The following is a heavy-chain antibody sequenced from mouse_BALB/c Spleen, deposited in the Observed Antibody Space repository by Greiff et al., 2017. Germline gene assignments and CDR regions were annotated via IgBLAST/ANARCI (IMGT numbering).Heavy chain of an antibody. V-gene: IGHV1S81*02. CDR1: GYTFTSYW. D-gene: IGHD1-1*01. Sequence: QVQLQQPGAELVKPGASVKLSCKASGYTFTSYWMHWVKQRPGQGLEWIGEINPSNGRTNYNEKFKSKATLTVDKSSSTAYMQLSSLTSEDSAVYYCARGGLLRYFDYWGQGTTLTVSS. CDR2: INPSNGRT. J-gene: IGHJ2*01. CDR3: ARGGLLRYFDY.